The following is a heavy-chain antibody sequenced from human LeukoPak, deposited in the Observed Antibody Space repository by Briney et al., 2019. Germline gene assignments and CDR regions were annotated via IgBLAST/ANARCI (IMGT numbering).Heavy chain of an antibody. CDR2: ISYDGSNK. V-gene: IGHV3-30*03. D-gene: IGHD1-26*01. Sequence: GGSLRLSCAASGFTFSSYAMSWVRQAPGKGLEWVAVISYDGSNKYYVDSVKGRFSISRDNSKNTLYLQMNSLRAEDTAVYYCARASGSYFGFDYWGQGTRVTVSS. J-gene: IGHJ4*02. CDR3: ARASGSYFGFDY. CDR1: GFTFSSYA.